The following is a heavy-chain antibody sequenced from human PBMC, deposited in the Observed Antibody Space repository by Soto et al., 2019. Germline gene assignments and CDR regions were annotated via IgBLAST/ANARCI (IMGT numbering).Heavy chain of an antibody. J-gene: IGHJ5*01. D-gene: IGHD1-26*01. Sequence: DVQLLESGGGLVQPGGSLTLSCAASRFIFSDYAMNWVRQAPGKGLEWVSSIGGGNTDRYYADSVKGRFIISRDNSKNTMYLQMNCLRDDDTAVYYCVKDAVSYNGKWDWFDSWGQGTLVTVSS. CDR3: VKDAVSYNGKWDWFDS. CDR2: IGGGNTDR. V-gene: IGHV3-23*01. CDR1: RFIFSDYA.